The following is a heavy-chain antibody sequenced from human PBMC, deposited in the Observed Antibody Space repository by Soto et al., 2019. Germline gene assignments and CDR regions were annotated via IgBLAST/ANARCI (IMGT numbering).Heavy chain of an antibody. CDR1: GFTFSSYA. Sequence: QVQLVESGGGVVQPGRSLRLSCAASGFTFSSYAMHWVRQAPGKGLEWVAVISYDGSNKYYADSVKGRFTISRDNSKNTLYLQMNSLRAEDSAVYYSARGSTRWELTQYYFDYWGQGTLVTVSS. CDR3: ARGSTRWELTQYYFDY. D-gene: IGHD1-26*01. CDR2: ISYDGSNK. V-gene: IGHV3-30-3*01. J-gene: IGHJ4*02.